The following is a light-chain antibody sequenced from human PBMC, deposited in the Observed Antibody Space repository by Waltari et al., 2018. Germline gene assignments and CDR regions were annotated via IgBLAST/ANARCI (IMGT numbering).Light chain of an antibody. CDR3: QQYDASPGT. J-gene: IGKJ1*01. V-gene: IGKV3-20*01. CDR1: QSVSSSH. CDR2: AAS. Sequence: EIVLTQSPGTLSLSPGERATLSCRASQSVSSSHLAWYQQKPGQPPRRLIHAASSRATGTPDRFSGSGSGTDFTLTISRLEPEDFAVYYCQQYDASPGTFGQGTKVEIK.